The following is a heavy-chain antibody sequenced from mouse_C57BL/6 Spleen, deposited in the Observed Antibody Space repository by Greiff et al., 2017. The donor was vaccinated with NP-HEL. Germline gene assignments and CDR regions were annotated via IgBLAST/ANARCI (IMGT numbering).Heavy chain of an antibody. Sequence: QVQLQQSGAELVRPGASVKLSCKASGYTFTDYYINWVKQRPGQGLEWIARIYPGSGNTYYNEKFKGKATLTAEKSSSTAYMQLSSLTSEDSAVYIYARETSIDYWGQGTTLTVSS. CDR2: IYPGSGNT. J-gene: IGHJ2*01. CDR3: ARETSIDY. CDR1: GYTFTDYY. D-gene: IGHD2-10*02. V-gene: IGHV1-76*01.